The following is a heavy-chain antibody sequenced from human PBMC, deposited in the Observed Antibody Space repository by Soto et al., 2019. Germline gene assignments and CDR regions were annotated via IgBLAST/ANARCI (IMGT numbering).Heavy chain of an antibody. V-gene: IGHV4-30-2*01. Sequence: PSETLSLTCAVSGGSIGGVGYSWSWIRQPPGGGLEWIGYMYHSGTFLKSPSLKTRLTMSLNMSKNQFSLTLNSMTAADTAVYYCASYGLLGRRQGLDYGGQGTLVTVSS. CDR3: ASYGLLGRRQGLDY. D-gene: IGHD3-10*01. CDR1: GGSIGGVGYS. J-gene: IGHJ4*02. CDR2: MYHSGTF.